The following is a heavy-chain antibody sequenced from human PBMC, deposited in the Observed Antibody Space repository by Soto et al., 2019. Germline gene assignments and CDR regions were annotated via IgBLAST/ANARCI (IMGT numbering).Heavy chain of an antibody. D-gene: IGHD3-10*01. CDR2: ISYSGTT. V-gene: IGHV4-59*01. CDR1: GGSLSSYY. J-gene: IGHJ3*02. Sequence: PSETLSLTCTVSGGSLSSYYWSWIRRPPGMGLEWIASISYSGTTNYNSALKSRVTISIDTSKNQFSLKFNSVTTADTAVYYCARVWGGAFDIWGQGTMVTVSS. CDR3: ARVWGGAFDI.